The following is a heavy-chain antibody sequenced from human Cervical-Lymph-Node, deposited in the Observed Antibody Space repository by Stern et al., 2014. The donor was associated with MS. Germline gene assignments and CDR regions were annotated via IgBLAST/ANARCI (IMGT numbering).Heavy chain of an antibody. J-gene: IGHJ4*02. CDR2: ISYSGRT. CDR1: GGSSSRSDYY. Sequence: QVQLQESGPGLVKPSQTLSLTCTVSGGSSSRSDYYWGWIRQPPRKGLEWVGSISYSGRTYYNPSFKSRVTISVDTYKNQLYLNLDSVTAADTAVYYCARHSSQNPPNFDYWGQGTLVAVSS. CDR3: ARHSSQNPPNFDY. V-gene: IGHV4-39*01. D-gene: IGHD1-14*01.